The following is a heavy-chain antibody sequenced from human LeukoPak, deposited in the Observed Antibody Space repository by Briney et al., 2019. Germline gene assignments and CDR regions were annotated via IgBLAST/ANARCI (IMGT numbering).Heavy chain of an antibody. Sequence: SETLSLTCTVSGGSISSGSYYWSWIRQPAGKGLEWIGRIYTSGSTNYNPSLKSRVTISVDTSKNQFSLKLSSVTAADTAVYYCARSVVTRRKGYYYYYMDVWGKGTTVTISS. D-gene: IGHD4-23*01. V-gene: IGHV4-61*02. J-gene: IGHJ6*03. CDR1: GGSISSGSYY. CDR3: ARSVVTRRKGYYYYYMDV. CDR2: IYTSGST.